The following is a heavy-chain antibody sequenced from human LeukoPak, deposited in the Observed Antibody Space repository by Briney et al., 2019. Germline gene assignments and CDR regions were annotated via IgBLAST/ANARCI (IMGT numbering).Heavy chain of an antibody. J-gene: IGHJ4*02. Sequence: PGGSLRLSCAASGFTISSYWMSWVRQAPGKGLEWVANIKQDGSEKYYVDSVKGRFTISRDNAKNSLYLQMNSLRAEDTAVYYCSRSRYLCSGGSCYRPFDYWGQGTLVTVSS. CDR1: GFTISSYW. V-gene: IGHV3-7*01. D-gene: IGHD2-15*01. CDR3: SRSRYLCSGGSCYRPFDY. CDR2: IKQDGSEK.